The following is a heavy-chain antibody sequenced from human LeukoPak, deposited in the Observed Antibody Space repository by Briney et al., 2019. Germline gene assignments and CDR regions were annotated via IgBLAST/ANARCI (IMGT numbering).Heavy chain of an antibody. CDR3: ARVVAYVTYYDVWSGYYGPDNWFDP. CDR1: GGSISSYY. J-gene: IGHJ5*02. D-gene: IGHD3-3*01. V-gene: IGHV4-59*01. CDR2: IYYSGST. Sequence: PSETLSLTCTVSGGSISSYYWSWIRQPPGKGLEWIGYIYYSGSTNYNPSLKSRVTISVDTSKNQFSLKLSSVTAADTAVYYCARVVAYVTYYDVWSGYYGPDNWFDPWGQGTLVTVSS.